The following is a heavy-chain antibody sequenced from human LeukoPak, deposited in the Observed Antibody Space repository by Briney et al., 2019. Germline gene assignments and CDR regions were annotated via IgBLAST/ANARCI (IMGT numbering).Heavy chain of an antibody. V-gene: IGHV3-7*01. Sequence: GGSLRLSCAASGFTFSSYWMSWVRQAPGKGLEWVANIKQDGSEKYYVDSVKGRLTISRDNAKNSLYLQMNSLRAEDTAVYYCARGDSNQPFDYWGQGTLVTVSS. CDR3: ARGDSNQPFDY. J-gene: IGHJ4*02. CDR2: IKQDGSEK. D-gene: IGHD2-2*01. CDR1: GFTFSSYW.